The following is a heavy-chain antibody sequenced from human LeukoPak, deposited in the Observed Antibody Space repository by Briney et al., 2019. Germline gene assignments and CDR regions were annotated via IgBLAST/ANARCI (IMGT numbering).Heavy chain of an antibody. J-gene: IGHJ4*02. D-gene: IGHD1-1*01. V-gene: IGHV3-23*01. CDR2: ISGSGGST. CDR1: GFTFSSYA. CDR3: AKGGDNWNRYYFDY. Sequence: GGSLRLSCAASGFTFSSYAMSWVRQAPGKGLEWVSAISGSGGSTYYADSVKGPFTISRDNSKNTLYLQMNSLRAEDTAVYYCAKGGDNWNRYYFDYWGQGTLVTVSS.